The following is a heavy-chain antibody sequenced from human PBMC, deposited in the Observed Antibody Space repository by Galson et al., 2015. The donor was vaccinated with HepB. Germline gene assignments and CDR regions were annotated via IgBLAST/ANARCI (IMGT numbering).Heavy chain of an antibody. J-gene: IGHJ6*02. V-gene: IGHV3-30*18. CDR1: GFTFSRYG. CDR3: AKELHYYAPLRYSRHQYYHMDV. D-gene: IGHD2-21*01. CDR2: ISNDGSTK. Sequence: SLRLSCAASGFTFSRYGVHWVRQAPGKGLEWVAFISNDGSTKYYGDSVKGRFPISRDDSKNTPYLQMNSLRTEDTAVYFCAKELHYYAPLRYSRHQYYHMDVWGQGTTVTVSS.